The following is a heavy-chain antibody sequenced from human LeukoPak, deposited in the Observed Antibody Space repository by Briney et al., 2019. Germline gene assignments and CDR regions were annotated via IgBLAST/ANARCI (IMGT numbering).Heavy chain of an antibody. J-gene: IGHJ4*02. Sequence: PSETLSLTCAVYGGSFSGCYWSWIRQPPGKGLEWIGEINHSGSTNYNPSLKSRVTISVDTSKNQFSLKLSSVTAADTAVYYCARGRSYYDSSGYYYWGQGTLVTVSS. CDR1: GGSFSGCY. V-gene: IGHV4-34*01. D-gene: IGHD3-22*01. CDR3: ARGRSYYDSSGYYY. CDR2: INHSGST.